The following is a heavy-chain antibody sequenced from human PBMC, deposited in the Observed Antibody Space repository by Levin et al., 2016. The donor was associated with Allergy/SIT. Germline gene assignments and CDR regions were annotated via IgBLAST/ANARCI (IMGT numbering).Heavy chain of an antibody. D-gene: IGHD3-3*01. J-gene: IGHJ4*02. V-gene: IGHV3-48*03. Sequence: WIRQPPGKGLEWVSYISSSGSTIYYADSVKGRFTISRDNAKNSLYLQMNSLRAEDTAVYYCARAIGDFWSGYPDYGYWGQGTLVTVSS. CDR2: ISSSGSTI. CDR3: ARAIGDFWSGYPDYGY.